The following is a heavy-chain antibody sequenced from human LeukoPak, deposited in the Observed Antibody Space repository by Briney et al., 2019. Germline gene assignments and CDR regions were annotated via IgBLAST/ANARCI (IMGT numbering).Heavy chain of an antibody. CDR1: GGTFSSYA. Sequence: SVKVSCKASGGTFSSYAISWVRQAPGQGLEWMGGIIPIFGTANYAQKFQGRVTITTDESTSTAYMELSSPRSEDTAVYYCARSRYYYGSGSYSPFDYWGQGTLVTVSS. V-gene: IGHV1-69*05. J-gene: IGHJ4*02. CDR3: ARSRYYYGSGSYSPFDY. CDR2: IIPIFGTA. D-gene: IGHD3-10*01.